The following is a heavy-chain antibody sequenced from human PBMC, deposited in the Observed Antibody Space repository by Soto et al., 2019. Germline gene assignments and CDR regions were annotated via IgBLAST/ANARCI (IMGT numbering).Heavy chain of an antibody. CDR3: VIVQLGGNSNYYYGMDV. V-gene: IGHV3-11*01. Sequence: QVQLVESGGGLVKPGGSLRLSCAASGFTFSDYYMSWIRQAPGKGLEWVSYISSSGSTIYYADSVKGRFTISRDNAKNSLYLQMNSLRAEDTAVYYCVIVQLGGNSNYYYGMDVWGQGTTVTVSS. J-gene: IGHJ6*02. D-gene: IGHD1-1*01. CDR1: GFTFSDYY. CDR2: ISSSGSTI.